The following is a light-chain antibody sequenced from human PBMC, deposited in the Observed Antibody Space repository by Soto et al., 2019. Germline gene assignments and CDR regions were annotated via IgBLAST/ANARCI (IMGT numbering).Light chain of an antibody. CDR1: SSDVGGSNY. J-gene: IGLJ1*01. CDR3: SSFTTSSTYV. CDR2: EVV. Sequence: QSVLTQPASVSGSPGQSITISCTGTSSDVGGSNYVSWYQQHPGKAPKLMIYEVVNRPSGVSNRFSGSKSGNTASLTISGLQAEDEADYYCSSFTTSSTYVFGSGTKLTVL. V-gene: IGLV2-14*01.